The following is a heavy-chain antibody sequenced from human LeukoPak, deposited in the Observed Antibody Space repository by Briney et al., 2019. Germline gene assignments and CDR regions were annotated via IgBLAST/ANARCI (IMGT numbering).Heavy chain of an antibody. CDR3: ARLKFYDSTGYSPGYYMDV. D-gene: IGHD3-22*01. Sequence: PSETLSLTCSVSGGAIISYYWSWIRQPAGKGPEWIGRIYPTGNTDYNPSLKTRVTMSTDLSKKQFSLRLRSVTAADTAVYYCARLKFYDSTGYSPGYYMDVWGQGTAVTVSS. V-gene: IGHV4-4*07. J-gene: IGHJ6*03. CDR2: IYPTGNT. CDR1: GGAIISYY.